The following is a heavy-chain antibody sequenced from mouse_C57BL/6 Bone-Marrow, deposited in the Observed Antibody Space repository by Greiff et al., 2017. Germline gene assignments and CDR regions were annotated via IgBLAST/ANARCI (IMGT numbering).Heavy chain of an antibody. V-gene: IGHV1-69*01. CDR2: IDPSDSYT. CDR3: ARSARAWFAY. CDR1: GYTFTSYW. J-gene: IGHJ3*01. Sequence: QVQLQQPGAELVMPGASVKLSCKASGYTFTSYWMHWVKQRPGQGLEWIGEIDPSDSYTNYNQKFKGKSTLTVDKSSSTAYMPLSSRTSEDSAVYYCARSARAWFAYWGQGTLVTVSA.